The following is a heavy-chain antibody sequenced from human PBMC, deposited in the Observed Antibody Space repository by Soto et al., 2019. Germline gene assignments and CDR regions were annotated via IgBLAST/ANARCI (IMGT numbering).Heavy chain of an antibody. CDR2: IKSKTDGGTT. CDR3: TTDSAGATDP. J-gene: IGHJ5*02. CDR1: GFTFSNAW. D-gene: IGHD1-26*01. Sequence: GESLKISCAASGFTFSNAWMSWVRQAPGKGLEWVGRIKSKTDGGTTDYAAPVKGRFTISRDDSKNTLYLQMNSLKTEDTAVYYCTTDSAGATDPWGQGTLVTVS. V-gene: IGHV3-15*01.